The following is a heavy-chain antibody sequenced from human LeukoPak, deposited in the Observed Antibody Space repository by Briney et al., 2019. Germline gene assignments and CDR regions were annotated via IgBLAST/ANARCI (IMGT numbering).Heavy chain of an antibody. V-gene: IGHV1-69*13. CDR1: GGTFSRYA. Sequence: ASVKVSCKASGGTFSRYAISWVRQAPGQGLEWMGGIIPSFGTANYAQKFQGRVTITADESTSTAYMELSSLRSEDTAVYYCASDRNRYYDILTGYSNWFDPWGQGTLVTVSS. CDR2: IIPSFGTA. D-gene: IGHD3-9*01. J-gene: IGHJ5*02. CDR3: ASDRNRYYDILTGYSNWFDP.